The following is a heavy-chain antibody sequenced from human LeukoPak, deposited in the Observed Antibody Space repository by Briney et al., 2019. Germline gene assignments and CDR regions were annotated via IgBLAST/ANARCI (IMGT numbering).Heavy chain of an antibody. CDR2: ISGSGGST. CDR1: GFPFSAYE. Sequence: GGSLRLSCAASGFPFSAYEMNWVRQAPGKGLEWVSAISGSGGSTYYADSVKGRFTISRDNSKNTLYLQMNSLRAEDTAVYYCAKDGGEYYDILTGYYPRLYYMDVWGKGTTVTISS. D-gene: IGHD3-9*01. V-gene: IGHV3-23*01. J-gene: IGHJ6*03. CDR3: AKDGGEYYDILTGYYPRLYYMDV.